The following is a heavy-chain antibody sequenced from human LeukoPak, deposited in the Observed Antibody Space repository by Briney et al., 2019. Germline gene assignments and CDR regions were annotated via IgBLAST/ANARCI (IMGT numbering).Heavy chain of an antibody. J-gene: IGHJ3*02. CDR3: ARDTNYYDSSGFLTDAFDI. CDR1: GFTFSSYT. D-gene: IGHD3-22*01. CDR2: ISSTSSYI. V-gene: IGHV3-21*04. Sequence: GGSLRLSCSASGFTFSSYTMSWVRQAPGKGLEWVSSISSTSSYIYYADSVKGRFTISRDNAKNSLYLQMNSLRAEDTAVYYCARDTNYYDSSGFLTDAFDIWGQGTMVTVSS.